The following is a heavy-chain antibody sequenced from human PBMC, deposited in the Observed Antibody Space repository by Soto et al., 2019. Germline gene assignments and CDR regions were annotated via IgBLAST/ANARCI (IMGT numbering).Heavy chain of an antibody. CDR1: GGTFSSYA. CDR3: ARAPYYYDSSGYDGYYYYGMDV. Sequence: QVQLVQSGAEVKKPGSSVKVSCKASGGTFSSYAISWVRQAPGQGLEWMGGIIPIFGTANYAQKFQGRVTITADESTSTAYVELSSLRSEDTAVYYCARAPYYYDSSGYDGYYYYGMDVWGQGTTVTVSS. CDR2: IIPIFGTA. J-gene: IGHJ6*02. D-gene: IGHD3-22*01. V-gene: IGHV1-69*01.